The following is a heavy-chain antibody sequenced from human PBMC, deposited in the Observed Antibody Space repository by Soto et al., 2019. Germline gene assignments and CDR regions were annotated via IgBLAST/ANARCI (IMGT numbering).Heavy chain of an antibody. J-gene: IGHJ4*02. Sequence: PGGSLRLSCAASGFTFISYGIHLVRHAPFKGLEWVAVISYDGSNKYYADSVKGRFTISRDNSKNTLYLQMNSLRAEDTAVYYCARDIGPSYDSSGYYYWGQGTLVTVSS. CDR3: ARDIGPSYDSSGYYY. CDR2: ISYDGSNK. D-gene: IGHD3-22*01. CDR1: GFTFISYG. V-gene: IGHV3-30*03.